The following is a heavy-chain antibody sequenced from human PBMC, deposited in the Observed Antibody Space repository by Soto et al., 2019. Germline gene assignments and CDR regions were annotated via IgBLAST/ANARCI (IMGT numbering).Heavy chain of an antibody. CDR3: AKDHSPPFMTTVTTYYDY. CDR2: ISGSGGST. J-gene: IGHJ4*02. CDR1: GFTFSSYA. V-gene: IGHV3-23*01. Sequence: PGGSLRLSCAASGFTFSSYAMSWVRQAPGKGLEWVSAISGSGGSTYYADSVKGRFTISRDNSKNTLYLQMNSLRAEDTAVYYCAKDHSPPFMTTVTTYYDYWGQGTLVTVSS. D-gene: IGHD4-17*01.